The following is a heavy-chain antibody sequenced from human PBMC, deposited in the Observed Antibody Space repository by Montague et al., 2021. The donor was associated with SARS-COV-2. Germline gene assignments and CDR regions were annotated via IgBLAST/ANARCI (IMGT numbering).Heavy chain of an antibody. V-gene: IGHV4-4*02. CDR2: IYHSGST. D-gene: IGHD5-24*01. CDR1: GGSISSSNW. Sequence: SETLSLTCAVSGGSISSSNWWSWVRQPPGKGLEWIGEIYHSGSTNYNPSLKSRVTISVDKSKNQFSLELSSVTAADTAVYYCARAWGAVEKNFDYWGQGTLVTVSS. J-gene: IGHJ4*02. CDR3: ARAWGAVEKNFDY.